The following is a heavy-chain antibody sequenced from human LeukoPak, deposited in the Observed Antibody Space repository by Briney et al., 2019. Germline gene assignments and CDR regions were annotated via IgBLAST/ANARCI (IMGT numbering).Heavy chain of an antibody. D-gene: IGHD3-22*01. CDR3: AREYYYDSSGYYHAVYFDY. CDR1: GDSVSSNSAA. J-gene: IGHJ4*02. CDR2: TYYRSKWYN. V-gene: IGHV6-1*01. Sequence: PSETLSLTCAISGDSVSSNSAAWNWIRQSPSRGLEWLGRTYYRSKWYNDYAVSVKSRITINPDTSKNQFSLQLNSVTPEDTAVYYCAREYYYDSSGYYHAVYFDYWGQGTLVTVSS.